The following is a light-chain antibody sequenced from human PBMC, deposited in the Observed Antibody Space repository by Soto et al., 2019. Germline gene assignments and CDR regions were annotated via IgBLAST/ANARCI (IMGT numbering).Light chain of an antibody. CDR1: QDISNF. CDR3: QQYDSLPFT. V-gene: IGKV1-33*01. J-gene: IGKJ3*01. CDR2: DAS. Sequence: SPASVSAYDGDSVAITCRASQDISNFLNWYQQTPGKAPKLLTYDASDLETVVPSRFSGTGSGTDFTFTISNVQPEDGATYCCQQYDSLPFTFGP.